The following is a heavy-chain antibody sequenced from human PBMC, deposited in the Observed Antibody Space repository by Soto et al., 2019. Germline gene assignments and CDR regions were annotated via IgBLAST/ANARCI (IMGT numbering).Heavy chain of an antibody. Sequence: EVQMVESGGGLVEPGGSLRLSCAASGFTFSDTWMSWVRQAPGKGLEWVGRIKSKTDGGETTDYAAPVKGRFTISRDDSRNPLYLQMTSLKTEDTAVYSCTTDSPGTWGQGTLVTVSS. V-gene: IGHV3-15*01. D-gene: IGHD6-13*01. CDR1: GFTFSDTW. CDR2: IKSKTDGGETT. CDR3: TTDSPGT. J-gene: IGHJ5*02.